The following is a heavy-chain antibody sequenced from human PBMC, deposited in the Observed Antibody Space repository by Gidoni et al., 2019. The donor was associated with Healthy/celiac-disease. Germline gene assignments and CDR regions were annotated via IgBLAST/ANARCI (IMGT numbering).Heavy chain of an antibody. CDR1: WFSFSPNGVG. CDR3: AKYLAGSHFDS. CDR2: IYWDDGK. Sequence: QITLKESGPTLVKPTQTLTLTCTFSWFSFSPNGVGVGWIRQHPGKALEWLALIYWDDGKRFSPSLKSRLSITKDTSKNQVVLTMTNVDPVDTATYYCAKYLAGSHFDSWGQGTLVTVSS. V-gene: IGHV2-5*02. J-gene: IGHJ4*02. D-gene: IGHD2-2*02.